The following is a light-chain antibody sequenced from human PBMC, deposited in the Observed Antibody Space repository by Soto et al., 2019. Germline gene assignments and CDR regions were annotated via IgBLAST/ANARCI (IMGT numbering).Light chain of an antibody. J-gene: IGKJ5*01. CDR1: QSLVYSDGIAY. Sequence: MSQSPLSRPVTLGQPASIPCPANQSLVYSDGIAYFSWFQQRPGRSPRRLIYKVSSRDSGVPARFSGSGSGTDFALKISRVQADDVGVYYCMQATHWPITFGQGTRLEIK. CDR3: MQATHWPIT. CDR2: KVS. V-gene: IGKV2-30*01.